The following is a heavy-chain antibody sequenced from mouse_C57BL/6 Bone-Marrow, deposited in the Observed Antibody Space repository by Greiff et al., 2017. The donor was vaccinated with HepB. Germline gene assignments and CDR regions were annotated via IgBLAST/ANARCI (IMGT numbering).Heavy chain of an antibody. Sequence: VKLMESGAELARPGASVKMSCKASGYTFTSYTMHWVKQRPGQGLEWIGYINPSSGYTKYNQKFKDKATLPADKSSSTAYMQLSSLTSEDSAVYYCATMVTTTTGDYWGQGTTLTVSS. CDR3: ATMVTTTTGDY. CDR2: INPSSGYT. CDR1: GYTFTSYT. D-gene: IGHD2-2*01. J-gene: IGHJ2*01. V-gene: IGHV1-4*01.